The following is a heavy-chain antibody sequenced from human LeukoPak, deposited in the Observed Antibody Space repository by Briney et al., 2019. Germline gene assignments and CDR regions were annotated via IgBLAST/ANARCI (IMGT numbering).Heavy chain of an antibody. V-gene: IGHV4-38-2*02. CDR1: GYSLSSGYY. J-gene: IGHJ4*02. CDR2: IYHSGST. D-gene: IGHD6-19*01. Sequence: SETLSLTCTVSGYSLSSGYYRGWIRQPPGKGLEWIGSIYHSGSTYYNPSLKSRVTISVDTSKNQFSLKLSSVTAADTAVYYCARAMGAVAGTWGFDYWGQGTLVTVSS. CDR3: ARAMGAVAGTWGFDY.